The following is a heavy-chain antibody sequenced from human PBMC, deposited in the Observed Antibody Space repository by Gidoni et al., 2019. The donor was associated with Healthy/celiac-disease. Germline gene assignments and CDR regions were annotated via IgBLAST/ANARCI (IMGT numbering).Heavy chain of an antibody. V-gene: IGHV3-9*01. J-gene: IGHJ4*02. CDR3: AKGDYYDSSGHEYYFDY. CDR2: ISWNSGSI. CDR1: GFTFDDYA. Sequence: EVQLVESGGGLVQPGRSLRLSCAASGFTFDDYAMHWVRQAPGKGLEWVSGISWNSGSIGYADSVKGRFTISRDNAKNSLYLQMNSLRAEDTALYYCAKGDYYDSSGHEYYFDYWGQGTLVTVSS. D-gene: IGHD3-22*01.